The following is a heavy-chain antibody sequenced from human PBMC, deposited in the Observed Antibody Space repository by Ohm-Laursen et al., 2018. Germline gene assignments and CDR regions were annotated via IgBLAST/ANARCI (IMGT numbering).Heavy chain of an antibody. D-gene: IGHD1-26*01. J-gene: IGHJ4*02. CDR1: GFTSSDHY. V-gene: IGHV3-11*04. CDR2: ISSSGSTI. Sequence: SLRLSCSASGFTSSDHYMDWVRQAPGKGLEWVSSISSSGSTISYADSVKGRFTISRDNVKNSLYLQMNSLRAEDTAVYYCASRSGSFYWGQGTLVTVSS. CDR3: ASRSGSFY.